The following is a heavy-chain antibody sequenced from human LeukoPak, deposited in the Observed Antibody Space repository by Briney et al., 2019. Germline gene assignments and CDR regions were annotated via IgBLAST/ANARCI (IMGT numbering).Heavy chain of an antibody. CDR2: IYYTGST. V-gene: IGHV4-39*01. CDR3: ARPVPSRLGWFDP. D-gene: IGHD1-1*01. Sequence: PSETLSLTCTVSGGSMSNSSYYWGWIRQPPGKGLEWIGSIYYTGSTYYNPSFKSRITISVDTSKNQFSLKLSSVTAADTAVYYCARPVPSRLGWFDPWGQGTLVTVSS. J-gene: IGHJ5*02. CDR1: GGSMSNSSYY.